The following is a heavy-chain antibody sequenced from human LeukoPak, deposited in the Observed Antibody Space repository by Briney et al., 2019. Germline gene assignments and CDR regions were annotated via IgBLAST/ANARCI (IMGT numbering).Heavy chain of an antibody. CDR1: GFTFSSFW. J-gene: IGHJ1*01. CDR3: ARAPSEIGGYYPEYFRH. CDR2: IKSDGST. D-gene: IGHD3-22*01. V-gene: IGHV3-74*01. Sequence: GGSLRLSCAASGFTFSSFWTHWVRHAPGKGLVWVSRIKSDGSTNYADSVKGRFTISRDNAKNTVSLQMNSLRVEDTGVYYCARAPSEIGGYYPEYFRHWGQGTLVTVSS.